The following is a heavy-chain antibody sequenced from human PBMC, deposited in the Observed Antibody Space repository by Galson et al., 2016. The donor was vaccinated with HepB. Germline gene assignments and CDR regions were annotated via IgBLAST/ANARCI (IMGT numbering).Heavy chain of an antibody. V-gene: IGHV3-15*01. CDR3: TTEECSGGRCYSRAYHYYFAMDV. Sequence: SLRLSCAASGFIFSNAWMSWVRQVPGKGLEWVGRIKSKTDGGTTDYAAPVKGRFTISRDDSKNMLYLQMNSLKTEDTAVYFCTTEECSGGRCYSRAYHYYFAMDVWGQGTTVTVSS. CDR1: GFIFSNAW. J-gene: IGHJ6*02. CDR2: IKSKTDGGTT. D-gene: IGHD2-15*01.